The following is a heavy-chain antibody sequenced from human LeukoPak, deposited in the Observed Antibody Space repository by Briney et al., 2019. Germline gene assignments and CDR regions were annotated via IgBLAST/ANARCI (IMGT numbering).Heavy chain of an antibody. V-gene: IGHV3-30*03. CDR2: ISYDGSNK. CDR1: GLIFWSYG. CDR3: ARGAVAGL. J-gene: IGHJ4*02. Sequence: GGSLRLSCAAYGLIFWSYGMHWVRQAPGKGLEWVALISYDGSNKYYADSVKGRFTISRDNSKNTLYLQMNSLRAEDTAVYYCARGAVAGLWGQGTLVTVSS. D-gene: IGHD6-19*01.